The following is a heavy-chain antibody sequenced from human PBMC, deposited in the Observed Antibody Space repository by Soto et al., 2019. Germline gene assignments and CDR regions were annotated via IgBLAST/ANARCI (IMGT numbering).Heavy chain of an antibody. CDR1: CGSISSGGYC. CDR2: IYYSGST. D-gene: IGHD2-21*02. V-gene: IGHV4-31*02. Sequence: SLTLPLTWTVSCGSISSGGYCWSWIRQHPGKGLEWIGYIYYSGSTYYNPSLKSRVTISVDTSKNQFSLKLSSVTAADTAVYYCARSNPFCGGDCYPYFDYWGQGTLVTVSS. CDR3: ARSNPFCGGDCYPYFDY. J-gene: IGHJ4*02.